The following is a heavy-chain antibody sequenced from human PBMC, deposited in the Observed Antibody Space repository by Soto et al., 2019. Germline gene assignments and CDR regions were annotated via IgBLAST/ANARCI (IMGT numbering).Heavy chain of an antibody. D-gene: IGHD6-13*01. J-gene: IGHJ4*02. CDR2: INDSGGT. Sequence: NPSETLSLTGAVYGGSFSGYYWTWIRQPPGKGLEWIGEINDSGGTDYNPSLKSRVTISLDTSKNQLSLKLSSVTAADTAVYYCARGRKGFSSSCYVDWGQGTLVTVSS. V-gene: IGHV4-34*01. CDR1: GGSFSGYY. CDR3: ARGRKGFSSSCYVD.